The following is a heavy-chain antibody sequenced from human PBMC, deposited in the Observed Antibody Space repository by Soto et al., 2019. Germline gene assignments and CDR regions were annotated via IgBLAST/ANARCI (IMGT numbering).Heavy chain of an antibody. Sequence: PGGSPRLSCAASGFTFSSYAMSWFRQAPGKGLEWVSVISGSGGSTYYADSVKGRFTISRDNSKNTLYLQMNSLRAEDTAVYYCVGSWETSNNNDFDIWGQGTRVNVAS. CDR1: GFTFSSYA. D-gene: IGHD1-26*01. CDR3: VGSWETSNNNDFDI. V-gene: IGHV3-23*01. CDR2: ISGSGGST. J-gene: IGHJ3*02.